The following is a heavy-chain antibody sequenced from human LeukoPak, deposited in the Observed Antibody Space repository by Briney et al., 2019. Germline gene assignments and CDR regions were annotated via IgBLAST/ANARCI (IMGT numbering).Heavy chain of an antibody. CDR2: ISGSDGST. V-gene: IGHV3-23*01. D-gene: IGHD2-15*01. CDR3: AKGRGYCTGGSCYSDH. CDR1: GFTFSNYA. Sequence: GGSLRLSCTASGFTFSNYAMSWVRQAPGKGLEWVSTISGSDGSTYYADSVKGRFTISRDNSKSTLYLQMNSLRVEDTAIYYCAKGRGYCTGGSCYSDHWGQGTLVTVSS. J-gene: IGHJ4*02.